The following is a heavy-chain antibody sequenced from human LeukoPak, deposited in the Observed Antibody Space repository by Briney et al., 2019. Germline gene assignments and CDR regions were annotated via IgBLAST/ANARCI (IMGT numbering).Heavy chain of an antibody. Sequence: VASVKVSCKASGYTFTGYYMHWVRQAPGQGLEWMAWINPNSGGTNYAQKFQGRVTMTRDTSISTAYMELSRLRSDDTAVYYCARAPANYDYVWGSYREYYFDYWGQGTLVTVSS. V-gene: IGHV1-2*02. CDR3: ARAPANYDYVWGSYREYYFDY. CDR1: GYTFTGYY. J-gene: IGHJ4*02. D-gene: IGHD3-16*02. CDR2: INPNSGGT.